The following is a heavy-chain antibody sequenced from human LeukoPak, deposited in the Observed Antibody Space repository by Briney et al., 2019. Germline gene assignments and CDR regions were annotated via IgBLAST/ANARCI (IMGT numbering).Heavy chain of an antibody. CDR1: GGSISSYY. CDR2: IYYSGST. CDR3: ARVTVGATIDAFDI. J-gene: IGHJ3*02. V-gene: IGHV4-59*01. Sequence: SETLSLTCTVSGGSISSYYWSWIRQPPGKGLEWIGYIYYSGSTNYNPSLKSRVTISGDTSNNQFSLKLSSVTAADTAVYYCARVTVGATIDAFDIWGQGTMVTVSS. D-gene: IGHD1-26*01.